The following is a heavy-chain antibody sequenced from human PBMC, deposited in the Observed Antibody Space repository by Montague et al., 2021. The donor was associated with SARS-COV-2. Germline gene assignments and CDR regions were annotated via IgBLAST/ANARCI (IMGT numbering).Heavy chain of an antibody. Sequence: SETLSLTCAVSGGSISSSSYYWGWIRQPPGKGLEWIGSIHYSGSTYYNPSLKSRVSISVDTSKNQFSLELSSVTAADTAVYYCARHITGSGNAFDIWGQGTMVTVSS. D-gene: IGHD3-10*01. CDR2: IHYSGST. V-gene: IGHV4-39*01. CDR1: GGSISSSSYY. CDR3: ARHITGSGNAFDI. J-gene: IGHJ3*02.